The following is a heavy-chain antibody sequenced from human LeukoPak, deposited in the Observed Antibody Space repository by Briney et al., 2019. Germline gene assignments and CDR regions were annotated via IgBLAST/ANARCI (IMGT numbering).Heavy chain of an antibody. CDR3: ARGTQYYYDSSGYPGGY. D-gene: IGHD3-22*01. J-gene: IGHJ4*02. V-gene: IGHV1-18*01. CDR1: VYIFTSYG. Sequence: ASVKVSCMASVYIFTSYGISWVRQAPGQGLEWMGWISAYNGNTNYAQKLQGRVTMTTDTSTSTAYMELRSLRSDDTAVYYCARGTQYYYDSSGYPGGYWGQGTLVTVSS. CDR2: ISAYNGNT.